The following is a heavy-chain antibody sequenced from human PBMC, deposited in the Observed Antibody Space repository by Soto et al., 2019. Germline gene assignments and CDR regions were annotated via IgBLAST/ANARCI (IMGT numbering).Heavy chain of an antibody. V-gene: IGHV1-18*01. CDR3: AREGYCSGGSCYSSWLDP. D-gene: IGHD2-15*01. Sequence: GASVKVSCKASGYTFTSYGISWVRQAPGQGLEWMGWISAYNGNTNYAQKLQGRVTMTTDTSTGTAYMELRSLRSDDTAVYYCAREGYCSGGSCYSSWLDPWGQGTLVTVSS. CDR2: ISAYNGNT. J-gene: IGHJ5*02. CDR1: GYTFTSYG.